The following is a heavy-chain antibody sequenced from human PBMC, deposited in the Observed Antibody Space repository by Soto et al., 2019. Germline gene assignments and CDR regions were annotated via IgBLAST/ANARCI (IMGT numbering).Heavy chain of an antibody. D-gene: IGHD6-6*01. CDR1: GFTFSSYA. CDR2: ISGSGGST. V-gene: IGHV3-23*01. J-gene: IGHJ4*02. Sequence: EVQLLESGGGLVQPGGSLRLSCAASGFTFSSYAMSWVRQAPGKGLEWISAISGSGGSTYYADSVKGRFTISRDNSKNTLYLQLNSLRAEDTAVYYCAKDGWGQEYSSSSNWGQGTLVTVSS. CDR3: AKDGWGQEYSSSSN.